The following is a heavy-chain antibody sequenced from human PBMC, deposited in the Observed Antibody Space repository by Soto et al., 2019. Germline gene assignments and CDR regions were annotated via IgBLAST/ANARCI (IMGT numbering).Heavy chain of an antibody. Sequence: SETLSLTCTVSGGSISSSSYYWGWIRQPPGKGLEWIGSFFFIGSTYYNPSLKSRFTISVDTSKNQFSLKLSFVTAADTAFYYCARLLYCISTSCYVGFDYYYYGMDVWGQGTTVTVSS. CDR3: ARLLYCISTSCYVGFDYYYYGMDV. J-gene: IGHJ6*02. D-gene: IGHD2-2*01. V-gene: IGHV4-39*01. CDR1: GGSISSSSYY. CDR2: FFFIGST.